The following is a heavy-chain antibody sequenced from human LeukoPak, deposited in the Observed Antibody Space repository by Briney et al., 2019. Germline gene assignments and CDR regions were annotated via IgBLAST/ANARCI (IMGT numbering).Heavy chain of an antibody. J-gene: IGHJ4*02. CDR2: IYYSGST. Sequence: PSQTLSLTCTVSGGSISSGGYYWSWIRQPPGEGLEWIGYIYYSGSTYYHPSLKSRVTILLDTSKNQFSLKLSSVTAADTAVYYCARVTTVTTSFHFDYWGQGTLVTVSS. CDR3: ARVTTVTTSFHFDY. V-gene: IGHV4-30-4*01. D-gene: IGHD4-17*01. CDR1: GGSISSGGYY.